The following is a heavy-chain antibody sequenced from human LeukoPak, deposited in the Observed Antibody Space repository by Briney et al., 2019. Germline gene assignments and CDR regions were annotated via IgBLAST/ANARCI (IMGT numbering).Heavy chain of an antibody. V-gene: IGHV3-74*01. J-gene: IGHJ6*03. CDR2: INGCGTSA. CDR3: ARVAYCGGDCYSLDYYYMDV. D-gene: IGHD2-21*02. CDR1: GFTLRNYW. Sequence: GGSLRLSCAASGFTLRNYWMHWVRQTPGKGLLWVSRINGCGTSATYAGSVKGRFTISRDNAKNTLYLQMNSLRAEDTAVYYCARVAYCGGDCYSLDYYYMDVWGKGTTVTVSS.